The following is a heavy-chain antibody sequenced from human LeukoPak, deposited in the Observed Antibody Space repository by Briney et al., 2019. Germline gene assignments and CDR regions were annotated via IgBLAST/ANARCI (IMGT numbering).Heavy chain of an antibody. CDR3: ARGDYDFSAEYFQH. V-gene: IGHV4-59*01. Sequence: SETLSLTCTVSRGSISGYSWSWIRQSPGGGLEWIGYIYYSGSTNYNPSLKSRVTISVDTSKNQFSLRLSSVTAADTAVYYCARGDYDFSAEYFQHWGQGTLVTVSS. J-gene: IGHJ1*01. D-gene: IGHD3-3*01. CDR2: IYYSGST. CDR1: RGSISGYS.